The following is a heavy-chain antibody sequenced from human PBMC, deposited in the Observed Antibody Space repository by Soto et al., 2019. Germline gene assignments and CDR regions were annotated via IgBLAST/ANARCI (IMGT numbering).Heavy chain of an antibody. D-gene: IGHD2-8*02. CDR3: ARGYCTAAICDPWFDP. J-gene: IGHJ5*02. V-gene: IGHV5-51*01. CDR1: GYAFSSYW. Sequence: GESLKISCQGSGYAFSSYWIAWVRQMPGKGLEWMGIIYPGDSDTRYSPSFQGQVTISVDKSITTAYLQWSSLKASDTAMYYCARGYCTAAICDPWFDPWGQGTLVTVSS. CDR2: IYPGDSDT.